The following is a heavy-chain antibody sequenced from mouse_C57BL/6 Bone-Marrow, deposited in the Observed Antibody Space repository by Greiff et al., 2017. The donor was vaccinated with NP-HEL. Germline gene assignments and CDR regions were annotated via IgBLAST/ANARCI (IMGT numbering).Heavy chain of an antibody. D-gene: IGHD2-3*01. V-gene: IGHV1-19*01. J-gene: IGHJ1*03. CDR2: INPYTGGP. CDR3: ARYDDGYVYFV. Sequence: EVQLQQSGPVLVKPGASVKMSCKASGYTFTDYYMNWVTQSHGKSLEWIGVINPYTGGPSYNQKFKGKATLTVDKSSSTAYMELNSLTSEDSAVYYCARYDDGYVYFVWGTGTTVTVSS. CDR1: GYTFTDYY.